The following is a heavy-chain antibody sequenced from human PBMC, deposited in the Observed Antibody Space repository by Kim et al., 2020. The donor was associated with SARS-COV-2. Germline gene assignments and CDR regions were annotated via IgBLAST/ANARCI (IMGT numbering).Heavy chain of an antibody. CDR2: INHSGST. D-gene: IGHD3-22*01. CDR1: GGSFSGYY. CDR3: ARVGYYYDSSGYPYYYYYGMDV. Sequence: SETLSLTCAVYGGSFSGYYWSWIRQPPGKGLEWIGEINHSGSTNYNPSLKSRVTISVDTSKNQFSLKLSSVTAADTAVYYCARVGYYYDSSGYPYYYYYGMDVWGQGTKVTV. J-gene: IGHJ6*02. V-gene: IGHV4-34*01.